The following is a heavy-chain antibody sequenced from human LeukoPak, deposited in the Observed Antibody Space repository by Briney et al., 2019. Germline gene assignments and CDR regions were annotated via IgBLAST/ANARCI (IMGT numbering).Heavy chain of an antibody. V-gene: IGHV4-34*12. Sequence: RTSDTLSLTCAVYGEPLNYYYRSWIPQSPEKGLEWIGEVFDGKTTNYNPSLKSRVTISAVTSSNQFSLNLKSVTAADTAVYYCASGAWATRLHSWAQGTLVIVSS. J-gene: IGHJ4*02. CDR3: ASGAWATRLHS. D-gene: IGHD5-24*01. CDR2: VFDGKTT. CDR1: GEPLNYYY.